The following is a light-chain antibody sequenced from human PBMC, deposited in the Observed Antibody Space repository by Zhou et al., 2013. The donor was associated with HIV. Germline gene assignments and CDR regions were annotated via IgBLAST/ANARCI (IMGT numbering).Light chain of an antibody. V-gene: IGKV1-5*03. Sequence: DIQMTQSPSTLSASVGDRVTITCRASQSISSWLAWYQQKPGKAPNLLIYKASSLQSGVPSRFSGSGSGTEFTLTISCLQPEDFATYHCQQYNSFPWTFGQGTKVEIK. CDR3: QQYNSFPWT. CDR1: QSISSW. CDR2: KAS. J-gene: IGKJ1*01.